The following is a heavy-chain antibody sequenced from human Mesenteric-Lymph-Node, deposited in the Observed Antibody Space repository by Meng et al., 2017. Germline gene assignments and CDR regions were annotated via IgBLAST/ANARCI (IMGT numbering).Heavy chain of an antibody. D-gene: IGHD2-21*02. CDR2: IIPIFGTA. CDR3: AGHSTDKDIVVVTAIRPLGYYYYGMDV. V-gene: IGHV1-69*13. CDR1: GGTFRSYA. J-gene: IGHJ6*02. Sequence: SVKVSCKASGGTFRSYAISWVRQAPGQGLEWMGGIIPIFGTANYAQKFQGRVTITADESTSTAYMELSSLRSEDTAVYYCAGHSTDKDIVVVTAIRPLGYYYYGMDVWGQGTTVTVSS.